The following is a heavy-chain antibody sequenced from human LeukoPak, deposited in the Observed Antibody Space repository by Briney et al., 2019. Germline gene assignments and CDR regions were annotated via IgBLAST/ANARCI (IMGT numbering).Heavy chain of an antibody. CDR1: GGSISSGDYY. D-gene: IGHD6-13*01. CDR2: IYYSGST. V-gene: IGHV4-30-4*08. CDR3: ARNRYSSSWYEAFDI. J-gene: IGHJ3*02. Sequence: SQTLSLTCTVSGGSISSGDYYWSWIRQPPGKGLEWIGCIYYSGSTYYNPSLKSRVTISVDTSKNQFSLKLSSVTAADTAVYYCARNRYSSSWYEAFDIWGQGTMVTVSS.